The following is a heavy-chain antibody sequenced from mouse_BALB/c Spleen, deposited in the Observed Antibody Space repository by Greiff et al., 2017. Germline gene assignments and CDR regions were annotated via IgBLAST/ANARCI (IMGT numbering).Heavy chain of an antibody. CDR2: IDPANGNT. CDR3: ARPYDGYYWYFDV. V-gene: IGHV14-3*02. D-gene: IGHD2-3*01. Sequence: VQLQQSGAELVKPGASVKLSCTASGFNIKDTYMHWVKQRPEQGLEWIGRIDPANGNTKYDPKFQGKATITADTSANTAYLQLSSLTSEDTAVYYCARPYDGYYWYFDVWGAGTTVTVSS. J-gene: IGHJ1*01. CDR1: GFNIKDTY.